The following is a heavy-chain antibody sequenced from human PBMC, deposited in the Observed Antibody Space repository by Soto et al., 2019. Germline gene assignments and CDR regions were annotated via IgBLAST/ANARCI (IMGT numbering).Heavy chain of an antibody. CDR3: AKGDDLGYCSSTSCQLGDY. J-gene: IGHJ4*02. V-gene: IGHV3-30*18. Sequence: GGSLRLSCAASGFTFSSYGMHWVRQAPGKGLEWVAVISYDGSNKYYADSVKGRFTISRDNSKNTLYLQMNSLRAEDTAVYYCAKGDDLGYCSSTSCQLGDYWGQGTLVTVSS. D-gene: IGHD2-2*01. CDR2: ISYDGSNK. CDR1: GFTFSSYG.